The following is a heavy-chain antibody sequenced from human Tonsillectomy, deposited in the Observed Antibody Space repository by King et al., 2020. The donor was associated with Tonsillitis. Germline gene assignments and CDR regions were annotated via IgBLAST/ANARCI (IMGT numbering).Heavy chain of an antibody. CDR2: ISGSGSST. V-gene: IGHV3-23*04. D-gene: IGHD3-22*01. CDR3: AKRYYYDSSGSDYFDS. J-gene: IGHJ4*02. CDR1: GFTFSSYA. Sequence: VQLVESGGGLVQPGGSLRLSCAASGFTFSSYAMSWVRQAPGKGLEWVSVISGSGSSTYYADSVKGRFTISRDNSKNTLYLQMNSLRAEDTALYYCAKRYYYDSSGSDYFDSGGQGPLVTVS.